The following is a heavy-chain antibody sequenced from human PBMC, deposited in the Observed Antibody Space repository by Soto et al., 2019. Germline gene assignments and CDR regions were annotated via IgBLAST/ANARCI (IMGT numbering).Heavy chain of an antibody. CDR2: ISPHKDNT. D-gene: IGHD3-10*01. CDR1: GYTFSSIG. J-gene: IGHJ4*02. Sequence: ASVSVSCKSSGYTFSSIGISRVRQAPGQGLEWMGWISPHKDNTYYAQRHQGRVTMTTDTSTSTAYMELRSLRSDDTAVYFCARDLDASGSYYTNYWGQGSLVTVSS. V-gene: IGHV1-18*01. CDR3: ARDLDASGSYYTNY.